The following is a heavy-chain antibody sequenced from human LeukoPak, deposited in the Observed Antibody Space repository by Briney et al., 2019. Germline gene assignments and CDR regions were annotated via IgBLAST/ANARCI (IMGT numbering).Heavy chain of an antibody. CDR3: ARPLYNYVFIDY. CDR1: GGSISSSSYY. D-gene: IGHD5-18*01. Sequence: PSETLSLTCTVSGGSISSSSYYWGWIRQPPGKGLEWIGSIYYSGSTYYNPSLKSRVTISADTSKNQFSLKLSSVTAADTAVYYCARPLYNYVFIDYWAREPWSPSPQ. J-gene: IGHJ4*02. V-gene: IGHV4-39*01. CDR2: IYYSGST.